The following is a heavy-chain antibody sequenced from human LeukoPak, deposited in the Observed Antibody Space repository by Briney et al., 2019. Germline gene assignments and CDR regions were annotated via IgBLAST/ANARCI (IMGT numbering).Heavy chain of an antibody. Sequence: GESLRVSCKGSGYSFTSYWISWVRQMPGKGLEWMGRIDPSDSYTNYSPSFQGHVTISADKPISTAYLQWSSLKASDTAMYYCARRLTYYYDSSSYDYWGQGTLVTVSS. V-gene: IGHV5-10-1*01. CDR1: GYSFTSYW. J-gene: IGHJ4*02. CDR2: IDPSDSYT. D-gene: IGHD3-22*01. CDR3: ARRLTYYYDSSSYDY.